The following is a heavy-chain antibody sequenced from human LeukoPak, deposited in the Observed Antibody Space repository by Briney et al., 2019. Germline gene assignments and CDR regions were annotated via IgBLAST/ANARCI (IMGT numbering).Heavy chain of an antibody. CDR2: TYTSGST. Sequence: SETLSLTCTVSGGSISSYYWSWIRQPPGKGLEWIGYTYTSGSTNYNPSLKSRVTISVDTSKNQFSLKLSSVTAADTAVYYCARQRSHSSSFDPWGQGTLVTVSS. J-gene: IGHJ5*02. D-gene: IGHD6-13*01. CDR1: GGSISSYY. CDR3: ARQRSHSSSFDP. V-gene: IGHV4-4*09.